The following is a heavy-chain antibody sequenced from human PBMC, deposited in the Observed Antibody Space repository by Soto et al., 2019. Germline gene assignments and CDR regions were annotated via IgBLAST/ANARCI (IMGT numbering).Heavy chain of an antibody. Sequence: QVQLQESGPGLVKPSQTLSLTCTVSGGSMSSGGYYWSWIRQHPGKGLEWIGYIYYSGSTYYNPSLKSRVTISVDTSKNQFSLKLSSVTAADTAVYYCARGGSGNYYNSDYFDYWGQGTLVTVSS. CDR2: IYYSGST. V-gene: IGHV4-31*03. J-gene: IGHJ4*02. CDR1: GGSMSSGGYY. D-gene: IGHD3-10*01. CDR3: ARGGSGNYYNSDYFDY.